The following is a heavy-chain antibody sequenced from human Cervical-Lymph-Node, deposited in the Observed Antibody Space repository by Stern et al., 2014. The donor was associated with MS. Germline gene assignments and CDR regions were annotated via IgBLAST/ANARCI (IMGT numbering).Heavy chain of an antibody. CDR3: AKDGDARIFDY. D-gene: IGHD3-10*01. CDR1: GFTFSDYG. V-gene: IGHV3-30*18. J-gene: IGHJ4*02. CDR2: IFHDGSQE. Sequence: VQLVESGGCVVQPGGSLRLSCVVSGFTFSDYGMHLVRQSPGEGLGWVAVIFHDGSQEFYAESVKGRFTISRDNSKGTLYLQMNSLRIEDTAMYYCAKDGDARIFDYWGQGTQVTV.